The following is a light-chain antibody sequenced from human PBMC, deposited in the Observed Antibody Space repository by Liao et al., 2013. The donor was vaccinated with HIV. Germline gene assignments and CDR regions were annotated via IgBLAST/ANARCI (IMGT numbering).Light chain of an antibody. J-gene: IGLJ1*01. CDR2: QDS. Sequence: SYELTQPPSVSVSPGQTANITCSGGDWVDKRASWYQQKPGQSPVLVIFQDSKRPSGVPGRFSGSNSENTATLTISGTQAMDEADYYCQAWDSSTAYVFGSGTKLAVL. V-gene: IGLV3-1*01. CDR1: DWVDKR. CDR3: QAWDSSTAYV.